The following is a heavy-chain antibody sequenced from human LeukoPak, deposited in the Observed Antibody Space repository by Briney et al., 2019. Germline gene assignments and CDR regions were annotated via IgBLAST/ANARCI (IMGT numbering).Heavy chain of an antibody. D-gene: IGHD5-18*01. V-gene: IGHV3-23*01. CDR3: AKDSGYSYGSFDY. J-gene: IGHJ4*02. Sequence: GGSLRVSCTASGFTFSSYAMSWVRQAPGKGLEWVSAISGSGGSTYYADSVKGRFTISRDNSKNTLYLQMNSLRAEDTAVYYCAKDSGYSYGSFDYWGQGTLVTVSS. CDR1: GFTFSSYA. CDR2: ISGSGGST.